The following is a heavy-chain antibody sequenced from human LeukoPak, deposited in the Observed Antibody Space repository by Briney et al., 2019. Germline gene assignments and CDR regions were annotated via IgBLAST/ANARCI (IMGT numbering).Heavy chain of an antibody. CDR1: GGSISSGDYY. CDR3: ARDSEMATINGAFDI. Sequence: SETLSLTCTVSGGSISSGDYYWSWIRQPPGKGLEWIGYIYYSGGTYYNPSLKSRVTISVDTSKNQFSLKLSSVTAADTAVYYCARDSEMATINGAFDIWGQGTMVTVSS. D-gene: IGHD5-24*01. V-gene: IGHV4-30-4*01. CDR2: IYYSGGT. J-gene: IGHJ3*02.